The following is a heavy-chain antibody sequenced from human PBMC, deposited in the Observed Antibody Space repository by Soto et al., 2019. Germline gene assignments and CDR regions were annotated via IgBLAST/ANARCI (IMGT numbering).Heavy chain of an antibody. CDR1: VFTFSKHW. Sequence: PWWSLRLSCAGSVFTFSKHWMNWVRQAPGKGLEWVANIKADGSEKYYVDSVKGRFTISRDNAKNSLYLQMNSLRAEDTAVYYCARARGVDSWGQGTLVTVSS. CDR3: ARARGVDS. V-gene: IGHV3-7*03. CDR2: IKADGSEK. J-gene: IGHJ5*01. D-gene: IGHD3-16*01.